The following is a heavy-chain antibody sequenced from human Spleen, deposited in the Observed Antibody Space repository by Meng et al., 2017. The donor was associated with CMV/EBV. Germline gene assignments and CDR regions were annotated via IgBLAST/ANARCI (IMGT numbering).Heavy chain of an antibody. CDR1: GFTFSSYE. V-gene: IGHV3-48*03. CDR3: ARDKGGVGATVSAFDI. D-gene: IGHD1-26*01. CDR2: ISSSGSTI. Sequence: LSLTCAASGFTFSSYEMNWVRQAPGKGLEWVSYISSSGSTIYYADSVKGRFTISRDNAKNSLYRQMKSLRAEDTAVYYCARDKGGVGATVSAFDIWGQGTMVAVSS. J-gene: IGHJ3*02.